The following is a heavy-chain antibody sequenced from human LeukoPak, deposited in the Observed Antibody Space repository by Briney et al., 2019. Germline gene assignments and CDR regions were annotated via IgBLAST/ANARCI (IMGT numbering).Heavy chain of an antibody. CDR3: ARDISRYSSGWSL. D-gene: IGHD6-19*01. Sequence: ASVKVSCKASGYTFTGYYMHWVRQAPGQGLEWMGWINPNSGGTNYAQKFQGRVTMTRDTSISTAYMELSRLRSDDTAVYYCARDISRYSSGWSLWGQGTMVTVSS. V-gene: IGHV1-2*02. J-gene: IGHJ3*01. CDR2: INPNSGGT. CDR1: GYTFTGYY.